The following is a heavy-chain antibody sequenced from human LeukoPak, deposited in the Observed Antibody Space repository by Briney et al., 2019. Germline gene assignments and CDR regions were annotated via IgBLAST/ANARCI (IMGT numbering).Heavy chain of an antibody. CDR1: AGSISSTSYY. J-gene: IGHJ4*02. CDR3: EGADREEAYNHRIDY. V-gene: IGHV4-39*01. CDR2: IYYSGDT. D-gene: IGHD1-1*01. Sequence: PSETLSLTCTVSAGSISSTSYYWGWIRQSPGKGLEWIGSIYYSGDTYYNPSLKSRVTISVDTSKNQFSLKVTSVTAADTAAYYCEGADREEAYNHRIDYWGQGTLVTVSS.